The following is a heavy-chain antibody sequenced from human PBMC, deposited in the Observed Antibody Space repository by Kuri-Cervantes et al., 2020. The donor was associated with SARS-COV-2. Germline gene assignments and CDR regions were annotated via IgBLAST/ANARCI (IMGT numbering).Heavy chain of an antibody. Sequence: GSLRLSCAVYGGSFSGYYWSWIRQPPGKGLEWIGEINHSGSTNYNPSLKSRVTISVDTSKNQFSLKLSSVTAADTAVYYCARGWQQQLVGDAFDIWGQGTMVTVSS. V-gene: IGHV4-34*01. CDR2: INHSGST. D-gene: IGHD6-13*01. CDR1: GGSFSGYY. CDR3: ARGWQQQLVGDAFDI. J-gene: IGHJ3*02.